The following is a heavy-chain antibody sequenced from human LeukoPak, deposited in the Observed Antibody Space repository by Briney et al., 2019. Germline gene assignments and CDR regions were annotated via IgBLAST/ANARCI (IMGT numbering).Heavy chain of an antibody. CDR2: ISYDGSNK. CDR1: GFTFSNYA. Sequence: GGSLRLSCVASGFTFSNYAMHWVRQAPGKGLEWVAVISYDGSNKHYADSAKGRFTISRDNSKNTLYLQMNSLRVEDTAVYYCATVWMEKQLWLPFHHWGQGTQVTVSS. D-gene: IGHD5-18*01. CDR3: ATVWMEKQLWLPFHH. V-gene: IGHV3-30-3*01. J-gene: IGHJ4*02.